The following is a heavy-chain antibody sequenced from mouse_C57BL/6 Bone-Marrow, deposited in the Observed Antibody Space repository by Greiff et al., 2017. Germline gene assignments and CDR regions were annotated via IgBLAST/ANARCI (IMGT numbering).Heavy chain of an antibody. CDR2: IDPSDSET. J-gene: IGHJ3*01. Sequence: VQLQQPGAELVRPGSSVKLSCKASGYTFTSYWMHWVKQRPIQGLEWIGNIDPSDSETHYNQKFKDKATLTVDKSSSTAYMQLSSLTSEDSAVYYCARSGDGYRPFAYWGQGTLVTVSA. CDR1: GYTFTSYW. V-gene: IGHV1-52*01. CDR3: ARSGDGYRPFAY. D-gene: IGHD2-3*01.